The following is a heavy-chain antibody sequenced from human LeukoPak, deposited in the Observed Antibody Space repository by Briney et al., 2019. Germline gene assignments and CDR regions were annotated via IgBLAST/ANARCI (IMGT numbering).Heavy chain of an antibody. V-gene: IGHV1-8*03. Sequence: ASVKVSCKASGYTFASYDINWVRQATGQGLEWMGWMNPNSGYTGYAQKFQGRVTITMNTSISTAYMELSSLTSGDTAVYYCARGPYTHYDSSGDYYNWFDPWGQGTLVTVSS. CDR2: MNPNSGYT. D-gene: IGHD3-22*01. J-gene: IGHJ5*02. CDR3: ARGPYTHYDSSGDYYNWFDP. CDR1: GYTFASYD.